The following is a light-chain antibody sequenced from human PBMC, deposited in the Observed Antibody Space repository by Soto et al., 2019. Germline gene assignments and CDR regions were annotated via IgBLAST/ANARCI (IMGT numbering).Light chain of an antibody. CDR3: SSYAGSNNFGV. CDR2: EVT. V-gene: IGLV2-8*01. J-gene: IGLJ3*02. CDR1: SSDVGGYDY. Sequence: QSALTQPPSASGSPGQSVTISCTGTSSDVGGYDYVSWYQQHPGKAPKLMLYEVTKRPSGVPDRFSGSKSGNTASLTVSGLQAEDEADYFCSSYAGSNNFGVFGGGTKLTVL.